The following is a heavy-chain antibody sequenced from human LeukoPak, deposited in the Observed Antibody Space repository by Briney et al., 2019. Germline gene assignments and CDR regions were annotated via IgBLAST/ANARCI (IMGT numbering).Heavy chain of an antibody. D-gene: IGHD3-16*01. CDR2: IRSKSDGGTT. CDR1: GFTFSNAW. Sequence: GGSLRLSCAASGFTFSNAWMNWVRQAPGKGLEWVGHIRSKSDGGTTDYAAPVKGRFTISRDDSKNTVFLQMNSLRTEDTVVYSCTTPGHSYALYWGPGTLVTVSS. CDR3: TTPGHSYALY. V-gene: IGHV3-15*01. J-gene: IGHJ4*02.